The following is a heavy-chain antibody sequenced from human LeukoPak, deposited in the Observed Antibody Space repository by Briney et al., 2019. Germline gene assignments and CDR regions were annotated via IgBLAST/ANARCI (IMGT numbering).Heavy chain of an antibody. D-gene: IGHD6-6*01. CDR1: GYTFTSYA. CDR2: INAGNGNT. V-gene: IGHV1-3*01. J-gene: IGHJ4*02. CDR3: ARVRRPYSSSSCFDY. Sequence: GASVKVSCKASGYTFTSYAMHWVRQAPGQRLEWMGCINAGNGNTKYSQKFQGRVTITRDTSASTAYMELSSLRSEDTAVYYCARVRRPYSSSSCFDYWGQGTLVTVSS.